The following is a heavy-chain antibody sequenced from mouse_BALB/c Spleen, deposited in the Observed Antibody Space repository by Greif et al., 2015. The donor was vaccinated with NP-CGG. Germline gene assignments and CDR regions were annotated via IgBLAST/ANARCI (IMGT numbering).Heavy chain of an antibody. J-gene: IGHJ2*01. D-gene: IGHD1-1*01. CDR1: GFTFSDYY. CDR2: ISDGGSYT. CDR3: ASGSGFDY. V-gene: IGHV5-4*02. Sequence: EVKLVESGGGLVKPGGSLKLSCAASGFTFSDYYMYWVRQTPEKRLEWVATISDGGSYTYYPDSVKGRFTISRDNAKNNLYLQMSSLKSEDTAMYYCASGSGFDYWGQGTTPTVSS.